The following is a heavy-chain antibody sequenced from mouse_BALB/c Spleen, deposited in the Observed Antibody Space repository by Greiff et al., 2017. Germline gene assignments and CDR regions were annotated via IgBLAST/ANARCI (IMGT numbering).Heavy chain of an antibody. CDR2: ISYSGST. Sequence: EVKVEESGPGLVKPSQSLSLTCTVTGYSITSDYAWNWIRQFPGNKLEWMGYISYSGSTSYNPSLKSRISITRDTSKNQFFLQLNSVTTEDTATYYCARRALYYYGSTAWFAYWGQGTLVTVSA. CDR1: GYSITSDYA. J-gene: IGHJ3*01. D-gene: IGHD1-1*01. CDR3: ARRALYYYGSTAWFAY. V-gene: IGHV3-2*02.